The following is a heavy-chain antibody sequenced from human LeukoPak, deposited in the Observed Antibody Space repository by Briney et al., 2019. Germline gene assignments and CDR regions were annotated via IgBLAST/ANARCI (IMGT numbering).Heavy chain of an antibody. CDR2: ISSSSSYI. Sequence: KTGGSLRLSCAASGFTFSSYSMNWVRQAPGKGLEWVSSISSSSSYIYYADSVKGRFTISRDNAKNSLYLQMNSLRAEDTAVYYCARGIPLAVAGTSFFDYWGQGTLVTVSS. D-gene: IGHD6-19*01. J-gene: IGHJ4*02. CDR3: ARGIPLAVAGTSFFDY. CDR1: GFTFSSYS. V-gene: IGHV3-21*01.